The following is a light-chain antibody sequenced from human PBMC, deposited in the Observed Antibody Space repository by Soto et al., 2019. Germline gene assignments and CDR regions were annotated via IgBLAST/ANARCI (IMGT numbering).Light chain of an antibody. CDR3: QQSYSSPGT. CDR1: QSISKY. V-gene: IGKV1-39*01. Sequence: DIQMTQSPSSLSASVGDRVTITCRASQSISKYLNWYHQKPGKAPKLLIYAASNLHSGVPSRFSGGVSGTDFTLTINSLQPEDSATYYCQQSYSSPGTFGPGTKVHIK. CDR2: AAS. J-gene: IGKJ3*01.